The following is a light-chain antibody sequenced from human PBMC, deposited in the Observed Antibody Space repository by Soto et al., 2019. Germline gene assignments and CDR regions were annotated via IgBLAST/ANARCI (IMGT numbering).Light chain of an antibody. V-gene: IGLV4-69*01. CDR2: VTSDGSH. J-gene: IGLJ2*01. CDR1: SGHSSYA. Sequence: HLVLTQSPSASASLGASVKLTCTLSSGHSSYAIAWHQQQPEKGPRYLMKVTSDGSHSKGDGIPDRFSGSSSGAERYLTISSLQSEDEADYYCQTWGTGIRVFGGGTKVTVL. CDR3: QTWGTGIRV.